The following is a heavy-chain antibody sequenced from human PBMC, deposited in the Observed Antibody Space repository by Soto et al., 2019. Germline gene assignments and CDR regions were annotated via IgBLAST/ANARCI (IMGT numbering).Heavy chain of an antibody. CDR1: GFTFSSNA. CDR2: ITNTGGDT. CDR3: ARASGESYPGSRVFDS. Sequence: GGSLRLSCAASGFTFSSNAMSWVRQAPGKGLEWVSVITNTGGDTLYADSVKGRFTISRDNSKNTLYLQMNNLRAEDTAIYYCARASGESYPGSRVFDSWGQGTRVTVSS. J-gene: IGHJ4*02. V-gene: IGHV3-23*01. D-gene: IGHD3-10*01.